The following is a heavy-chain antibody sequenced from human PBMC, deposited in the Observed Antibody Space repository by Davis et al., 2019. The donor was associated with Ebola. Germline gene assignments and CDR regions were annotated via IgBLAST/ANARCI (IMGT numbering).Heavy chain of an antibody. D-gene: IGHD6-13*01. V-gene: IGHV5-51*01. CDR1: GYSFTSYW. J-gene: IGHJ6*02. Sequence: KVSCKGSGYSFTSYWIGWVRQMPGKGLEWMGIIYPGDSDTRYSPSFQGQVTISADKSISTAYLQWSSLKASDTAMYYCARSQQLVPLYYYYGMDVWGQGTTVTVSS. CDR3: ARSQQLVPLYYYYGMDV. CDR2: IYPGDSDT.